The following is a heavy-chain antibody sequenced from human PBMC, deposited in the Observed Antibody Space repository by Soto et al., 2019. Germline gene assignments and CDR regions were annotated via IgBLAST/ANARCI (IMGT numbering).Heavy chain of an antibody. D-gene: IGHD3-3*01. Sequence: GGSLRLSCVASGFSFGDYGMHWVRQAPGRGPEWVSGISWNSGDIGYAETVKGRFTISRDNAKNSLYLQMNSLRAEDTALYYCVKDGLTSVFGLVHDGSDIWGHGTMVTVSS. CDR2: ISWNSGDI. CDR1: GFSFGDYG. CDR3: VKDGLTSVFGLVHDGSDI. J-gene: IGHJ3*02. V-gene: IGHV3-9*01.